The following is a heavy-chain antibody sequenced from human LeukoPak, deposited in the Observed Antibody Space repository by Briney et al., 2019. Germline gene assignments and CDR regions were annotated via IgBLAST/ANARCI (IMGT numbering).Heavy chain of an antibody. J-gene: IGHJ4*02. D-gene: IGHD2-8*01. V-gene: IGHV1-2*06. CDR3: ARDPGYCTNGVCYTDRYYFDY. Sequence: GASVKVSCKASRYTFTGYYMHWVRQAPGQGLEWMGRINPNSGGTNYAQKFQGRVTMTRDTSISAAYMELSRLRSDDTAVYYCARDPGYCTNGVCYTDRYYFDYWGQGTLVTVSS. CDR2: INPNSGGT. CDR1: RYTFTGYY.